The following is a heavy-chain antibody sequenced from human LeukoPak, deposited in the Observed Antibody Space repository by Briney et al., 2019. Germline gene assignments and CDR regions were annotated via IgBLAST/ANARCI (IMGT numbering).Heavy chain of an antibody. Sequence: SETLSLTCTVSGGSISSYYWSWIRQPPGKGLEWIGYIYYSGSTNYNPSLKSRVTISVDTSKNQFSLKLSSATAADTAVYYCAREKELGGMDVWGKGTTVTVSS. D-gene: IGHD1-7*01. CDR3: AREKELGGMDV. CDR2: IYYSGST. CDR1: GGSISSYY. V-gene: IGHV4-59*01. J-gene: IGHJ6*04.